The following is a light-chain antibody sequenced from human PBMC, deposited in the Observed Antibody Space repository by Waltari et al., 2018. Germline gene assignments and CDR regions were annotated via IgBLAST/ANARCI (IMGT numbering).Light chain of an antibody. V-gene: IGKV3-20*01. CDR3: QQYNSPKT. CDR1: QSVRRGF. J-gene: IGKJ2*01. Sequence: IFLTQSPDSLSLSPGERATLSCRASQSVRRGFLAWYQQKPGLPPRLLIYGASTRATGIPDRCSASGSVTDFTLTISRLEPEDFAVYYCQQYNSPKTFGQGTKLEIK. CDR2: GAS.